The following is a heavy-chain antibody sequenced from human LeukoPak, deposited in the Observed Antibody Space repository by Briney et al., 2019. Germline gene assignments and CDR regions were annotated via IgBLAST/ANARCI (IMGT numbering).Heavy chain of an antibody. Sequence: RASVKVSCKASGYTFTSYGISWVRQAPGQGLEWMGWISAYNGNTNYAQKLQGRVTMTTDTSTSTAYMELRSLRSDDTAVYYCARVGYSGYDVVYYYYMDVWGKGTTVTVSS. CDR2: ISAYNGNT. J-gene: IGHJ6*03. CDR3: ARVGYSGYDVVYYYYMDV. V-gene: IGHV1-18*01. D-gene: IGHD5-12*01. CDR1: GYTFTSYG.